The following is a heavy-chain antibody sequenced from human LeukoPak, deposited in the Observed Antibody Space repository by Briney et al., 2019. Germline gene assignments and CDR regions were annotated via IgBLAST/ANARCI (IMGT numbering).Heavy chain of an antibody. CDR3: ARDLEPDYYDSSGYYYDAFDI. J-gene: IGHJ3*02. CDR2: LSSSGSTI. CDR1: GFTFSSYE. D-gene: IGHD3-22*01. V-gene: IGHV3-48*03. Sequence: NPGGPLTLSCAAYGFTFSSYEMNLVRQAPGKGLEWVFNLSSSGSTIYYADSVKGRFTISIDNAKNSLYLQMNSQRDEDTAVYYCARDLEPDYYDSSGYYYDAFDIWGEGTMLGVSS.